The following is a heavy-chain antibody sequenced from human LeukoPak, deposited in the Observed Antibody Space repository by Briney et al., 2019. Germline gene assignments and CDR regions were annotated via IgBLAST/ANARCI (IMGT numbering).Heavy chain of an antibody. V-gene: IGHV1-18*04. CDR2: ISAYNGNT. D-gene: IGHD6-13*01. J-gene: IGHJ4*02. CDR1: GYTFTSYG. Sequence: GASVKVSCKASGYTFTSYGISWVRQAPGQGLEWTGWISAYNGNTNYAQKLQGRVTMTTDTSTSTAYMELRSLRSDDTAVYYCARAPRFSGSSLLIFDYWGQGTLVTVSS. CDR3: ARAPRFSGSSLLIFDY.